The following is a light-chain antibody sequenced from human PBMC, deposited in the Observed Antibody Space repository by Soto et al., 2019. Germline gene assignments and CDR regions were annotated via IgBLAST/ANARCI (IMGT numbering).Light chain of an antibody. V-gene: IGLV1-40*01. J-gene: IGLJ3*02. CDR1: SPNIGTGYD. CDR3: QSYDSSLSAWV. Sequence: QSVLTQPPSVSGAPGQRVTISCTGSSPNIGTGYDVHWYQQLPGTAPKLLIYGNNNRPSGVPDRFSGSKSGTSASLAFTGLQAEDEADYYCQSYDSSLSAWVFGGGTKLTVL. CDR2: GNN.